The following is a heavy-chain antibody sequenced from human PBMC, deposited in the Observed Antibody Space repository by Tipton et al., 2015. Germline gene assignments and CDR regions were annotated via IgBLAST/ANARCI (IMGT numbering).Heavy chain of an antibody. J-gene: IGHJ4*02. CDR3: ACLTGTTDGY. CDR2: IRNKANSYTT. D-gene: IGHD1-20*01. V-gene: IGHV3-72*01. CDR1: GFTFSDHY. Sequence: SLRLSCVASGFTFSDHYMDWVRQAPGKGLEWVGRIRNKANSYTTEYAASVRGRFTISRDDSKNSLYLQMNSLKTGDTAVYYCACLTGTTDGYWGQGTLVTVSS.